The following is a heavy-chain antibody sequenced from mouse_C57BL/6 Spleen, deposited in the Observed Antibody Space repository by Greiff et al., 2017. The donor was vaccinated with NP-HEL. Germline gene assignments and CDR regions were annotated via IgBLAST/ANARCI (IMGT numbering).Heavy chain of an antibody. D-gene: IGHD1-1*01. V-gene: IGHV5-4*01. J-gene: IGHJ3*01. CDR2: ISDGGSYT. Sequence: EVKLVESGGGLVKPGGSLKLSCAASGFTFSSYAMSWVRQTPEKRLEWVATISDGGSYTYYPDNVKGRFTISRDNAKNNLYLQMSHLQSEDTAMEYCARDPNYYGSSLFDYWGQGTLVTVSA. CDR1: GFTFSSYA. CDR3: ARDPNYYGSSLFDY.